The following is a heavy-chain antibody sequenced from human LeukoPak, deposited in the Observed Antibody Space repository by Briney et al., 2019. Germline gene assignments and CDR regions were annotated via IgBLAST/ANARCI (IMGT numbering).Heavy chain of an antibody. Sequence: GGSLRLSCAASGFTFSSCAMNWVRQAPGKGLEWVSSISGSGGSTYYADSAKGRFTISRDNSKNTLYVQMNNLRAEDTAVYYCAKKMPGTIAAAVDCWGQGTLVTVSS. CDR3: AKKMPGTIAAAVDC. CDR1: GFTFSSCA. V-gene: IGHV3-23*01. J-gene: IGHJ4*02. D-gene: IGHD6-13*01. CDR2: ISGSGGST.